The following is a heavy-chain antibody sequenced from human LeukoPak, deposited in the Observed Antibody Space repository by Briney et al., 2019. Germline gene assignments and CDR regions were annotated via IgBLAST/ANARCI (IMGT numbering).Heavy chain of an antibody. CDR2: IIPIFGTA. Sequence: ASVKVSCKASGGTFSSYAISWVRQAPGQGLEWMGGIIPIFGTANYAQKFQGRVTITADESTSTAYMELSSLRSEDTAVYYCANSHYPSCCSGGSCYSGGWFDPWGQGTLVTVSS. J-gene: IGHJ5*02. D-gene: IGHD2-15*01. CDR3: ANSHYPSCCSGGSCYSGGWFDP. CDR1: GGTFSSYA. V-gene: IGHV1-69*13.